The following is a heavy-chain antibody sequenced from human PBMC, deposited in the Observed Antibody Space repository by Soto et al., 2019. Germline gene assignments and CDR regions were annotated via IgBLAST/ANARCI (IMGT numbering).Heavy chain of an antibody. D-gene: IGHD3-3*01. CDR3: AKDYGSSLELDY. V-gene: IGHV3-30*18. CDR1: GFTFSSYG. Sequence: QVQLVESGGGVVQPGRSLRLSCAASGFTFSSYGMHWVRQAPGKGLEWVAVISYDGSNKYYADSVKGRFTISRDNSKNTLYLQMNSRRAEDTAVYYCAKDYGSSLELDYWGQGTLVTVSS. CDR2: ISYDGSNK. J-gene: IGHJ4*02.